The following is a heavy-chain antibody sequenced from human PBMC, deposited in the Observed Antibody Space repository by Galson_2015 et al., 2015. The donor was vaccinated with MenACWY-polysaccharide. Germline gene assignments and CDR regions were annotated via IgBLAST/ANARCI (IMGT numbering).Heavy chain of an antibody. CDR1: GFTFSSYA. V-gene: IGHV3-74*01. CDR2: ISSDGSST. J-gene: IGHJ6*02. CDR3: ARLAYRNFLRGMDV. Sequence: SLRLSCAASGFTFSSYAMSWVRQVPGKGLVWVSRISSDGSSTSYADSVKGRFTISRDNAKNTLHLQMNSLRVEDTAVYHCARLAYRNFLRGMDVWGQGTTVTVSS. D-gene: IGHD4-11*01.